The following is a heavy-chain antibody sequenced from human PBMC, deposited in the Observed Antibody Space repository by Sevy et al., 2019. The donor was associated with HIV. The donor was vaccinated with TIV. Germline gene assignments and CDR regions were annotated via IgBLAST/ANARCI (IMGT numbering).Heavy chain of an antibody. Sequence: SETLSLTCTVSGGSITSLYWNWIRQPPGKGLEWIANIYYNGHINYNPSLKSRVTLSLDTSKYQCSLRLSSVTAADTAMYYCAGENAWGRGYSWGQGTLVTVSS. CDR2: IYYNGHI. D-gene: IGHD1-26*01. CDR1: GGSITSLY. CDR3: AGENAWGRGYS. V-gene: IGHV4-59*08. J-gene: IGHJ4*02.